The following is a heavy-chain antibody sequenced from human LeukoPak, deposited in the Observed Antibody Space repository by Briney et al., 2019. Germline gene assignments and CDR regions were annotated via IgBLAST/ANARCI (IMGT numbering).Heavy chain of an antibody. CDR3: AGSSWYGRLHGWFDP. D-gene: IGHD6-13*01. Sequence: ASVKVSCKASGYTFTGYYMHWVRQAPGQGLEWMGWINPNSGGTNYAQKFQGRVNMTRDTSISTAYMELSRLRSDDTAVYYCAGSSWYGRLHGWFDPWGQGTLVTVSS. J-gene: IGHJ5*02. V-gene: IGHV1-2*02. CDR1: GYTFTGYY. CDR2: INPNSGGT.